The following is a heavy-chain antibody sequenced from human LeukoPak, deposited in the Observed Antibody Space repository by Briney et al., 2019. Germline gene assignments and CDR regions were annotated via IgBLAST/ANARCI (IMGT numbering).Heavy chain of an antibody. CDR2: TRYRSTWMT. D-gene: IGHD4-11*01. J-gene: IGHJ4*02. V-gene: IGHV6-1*01. Sequence: PSQTLSLTCAISGDSVSSKSVSWSWIRQSPSGGLEFLGRTRYRSTWMTFYSLSVQSRMTINADTSKNQFSLQLNSVTPEDTAVYYCARDLNSNYYDYWGQGTLVTVSS. CDR1: GDSVSSKSVS. CDR3: ARDLNSNYYDY.